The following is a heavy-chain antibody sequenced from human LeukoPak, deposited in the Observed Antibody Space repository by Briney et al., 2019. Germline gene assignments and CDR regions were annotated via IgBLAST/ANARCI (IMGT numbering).Heavy chain of an antibody. J-gene: IGHJ4*02. CDR1: GGSISSYY. Sequence: SETLSLTCTVSGGSISSYYWSWIRQPPGKGLEWIGYIYHTGSSSYNPSLKGRVTISVDTSKNQFSLKLSSVTAADTAVYYCARGLNRNDYGDYGYWGQGTLVTVSS. V-gene: IGHV4-59*01. CDR3: ARGLNRNDYGDYGY. D-gene: IGHD4-17*01. CDR2: IYHTGSS.